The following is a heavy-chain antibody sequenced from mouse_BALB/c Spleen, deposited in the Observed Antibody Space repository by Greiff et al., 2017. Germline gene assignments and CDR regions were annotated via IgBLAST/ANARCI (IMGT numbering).Heavy chain of an antibody. Sequence: VQLQQSGPELVKPGASVRISCKASGYTFTSYYIHWVKQRPGQGLEWIGWIYPGNVNTKYNEKFKGKATLTADKSSSTAYMQLSSLTSEDSAVYFCARGGLPYYYAMDYWGQGTSVTVSS. V-gene: IGHV1S56*01. J-gene: IGHJ4*01. CDR2: IYPGNVNT. CDR1: GYTFTSYY. CDR3: ARGGLPYYYAMDY. D-gene: IGHD2-4*01.